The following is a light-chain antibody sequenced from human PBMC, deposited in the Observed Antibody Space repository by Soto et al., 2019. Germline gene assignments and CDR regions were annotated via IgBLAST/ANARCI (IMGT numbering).Light chain of an antibody. CDR1: QSISSW. J-gene: IGKJ1*01. V-gene: IGKV1-5*03. Sequence: DIQMTQSPSALSASVGDRVTITSRASQSISSWLAWYQQKAGKAPKLLIYNASSLESGVPSRFSGSGSGTEFTLTISSLQPDDFATYYCQQYNSYSRTFGQGTKVEIK. CDR2: NAS. CDR3: QQYNSYSRT.